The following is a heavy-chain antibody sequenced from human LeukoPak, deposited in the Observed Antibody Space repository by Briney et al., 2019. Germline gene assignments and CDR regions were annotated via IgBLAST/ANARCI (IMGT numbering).Heavy chain of an antibody. D-gene: IGHD4-11*01. J-gene: IGHJ3*02. V-gene: IGHV5-51*01. CDR2: IYPGDSDT. CDR1: EYTFSIYW. Sequence: GESLKISCKGSEYTFSIYWIGWVRQMPGKGLEWMGIIYPGDSDTRYSPSFQGQVTISADKSISTAYLQWSSLKASDTAMYFCAKSFGVDYQDAFDIWGQGTMVTVSS. CDR3: AKSFGVDYQDAFDI.